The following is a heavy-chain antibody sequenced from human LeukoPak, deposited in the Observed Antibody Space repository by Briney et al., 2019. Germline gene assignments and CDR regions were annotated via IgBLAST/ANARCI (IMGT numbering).Heavy chain of an antibody. V-gene: IGHV3-30*02. CDR3: ANGGGAYDVIDY. D-gene: IGHD3-16*01. Sequence: PGGSLRPSCAASGFTFRSYGMHWVRQAPGKGLEWVAYIRYDGSNKFYTVSVKGRFTISTDNSKNTLYLQMDILRSEDTGVYYCANGGGAYDVIDYWGPGTLVTVSS. CDR1: GFTFRSYG. J-gene: IGHJ4*02. CDR2: IRYDGSNK.